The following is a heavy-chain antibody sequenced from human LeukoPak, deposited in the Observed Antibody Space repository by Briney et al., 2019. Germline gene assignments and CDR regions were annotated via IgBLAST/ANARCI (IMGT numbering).Heavy chain of an antibody. Sequence: GRSLRLSCAASGFTYSSFGMHWVRQAPGKGLEWVSVIRGSGGGTYYADSVKGRFTISRDNSKNTVYLQMNSLRAEDTAVYYCVKARMPHCGTDCLESGGQGTLVTVSS. V-gene: IGHV3-23*01. D-gene: IGHD2-21*02. CDR3: VKARMPHCGTDCLES. CDR2: IRGSGGGT. CDR1: GFTYSSFG. J-gene: IGHJ4*02.